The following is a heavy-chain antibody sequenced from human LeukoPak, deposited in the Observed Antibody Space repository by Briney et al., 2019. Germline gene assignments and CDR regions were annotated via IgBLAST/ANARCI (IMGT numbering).Heavy chain of an antibody. J-gene: IGHJ4*02. V-gene: IGHV4-34*01. CDR3: GRSSRWSTHGFDY. CDR2: INHSGST. Sequence: PSETLSLTCAVYGGSFSGYYWSWIRQPPGKGLEWIGEINHSGSTNYNPSLKSRVTISVDTSKNQFSLKLSSVTAADTAVYYCGRSSRWSTHGFDYWGQGTLVTVSS. CDR1: GGSFSGYY. D-gene: IGHD6-13*01.